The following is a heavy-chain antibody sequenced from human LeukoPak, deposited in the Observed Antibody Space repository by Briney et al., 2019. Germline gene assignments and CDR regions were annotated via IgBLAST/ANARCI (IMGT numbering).Heavy chain of an antibody. J-gene: IGHJ2*01. CDR2: ISPYTGDT. D-gene: IGHD3-3*01. Sequence: ASVNVSCKASGYTFTAYGISWLRQAPGQRPEWLAWISPYTGDTKYAEALGGRLTVTRDTSTTTVFMQLRSLRSDDTAVYFCGRDQGSRHYPRYFDLWGRGTLVTVAS. CDR3: GRDQGSRHYPRYFDL. CDR1: GYTFTAYG. V-gene: IGHV1-18*01.